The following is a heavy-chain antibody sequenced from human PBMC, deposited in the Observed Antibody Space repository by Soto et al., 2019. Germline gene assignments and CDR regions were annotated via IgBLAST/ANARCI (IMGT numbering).Heavy chain of an antibody. CDR3: ARFGGYCSGGSCYSWWFDP. CDR1: SGSISSSNW. D-gene: IGHD2-15*01. CDR2: IYHSGST. J-gene: IGHJ5*02. V-gene: IGHV4-4*02. Sequence: SETLSLTCAVSSGSISSSNWWSWVRQPPGKGLEWIGEIYHSGSTNYNPSLKSRVTISVDKSKNQFSLKLSSVTAADTAVYYCARFGGYCSGGSCYSWWFDPWGQGTLVTVSS.